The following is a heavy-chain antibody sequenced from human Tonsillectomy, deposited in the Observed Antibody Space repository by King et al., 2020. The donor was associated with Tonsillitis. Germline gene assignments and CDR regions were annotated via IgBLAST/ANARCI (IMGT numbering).Heavy chain of an antibody. CDR2: IYHSGST. V-gene: IGHV4-38-2*02. D-gene: IGHD5-24*01. J-gene: IGHJ4*02. CDR1: GYSISSGYY. Sequence: HVQLQESGPGLVKPSETLSLTCTVSGYSISSGYYWGWIRQPPGKGLEWIGSIYHSGSTYYNPSLKSRVTISVDTSKNQFSLKLSSVTAADTAVYYCAIREMATITGREVDYWGQGTLVTVSS. CDR3: AIREMATITGREVDY.